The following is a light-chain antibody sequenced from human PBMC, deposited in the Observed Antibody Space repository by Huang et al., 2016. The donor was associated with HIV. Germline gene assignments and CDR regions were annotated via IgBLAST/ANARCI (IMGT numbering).Light chain of an antibody. CDR3: QQHSNWPL. Sequence: ELVFTQSPATLSLSPGQRATLSCRASQSVSSYLAWYQQKPGQAPRLIIYDTSKRATGVTARFSGSGSGTDFTLTINRLEPEDFAVYYCQQHSNWPLLGQGTKLEI. J-gene: IGKJ2*01. CDR1: QSVSSY. CDR2: DTS. V-gene: IGKV3-11*01.